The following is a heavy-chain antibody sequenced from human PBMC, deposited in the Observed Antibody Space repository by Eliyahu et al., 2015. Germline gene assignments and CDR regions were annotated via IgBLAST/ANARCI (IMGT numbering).Heavy chain of an antibody. CDR3: ARAPVTTRPNYYYYYYMDV. V-gene: IGHV4-31*03. Sequence: QVQLQESGPGLVKPSQTLSLTCTVXGGSISSXXYYWSWIRQHPGKGLEWIGYIXYSGSTYYNPSLKSRVTISVDTSKNQFSLKLSSVTAADTAVYYCARAPVTTRPNYYYYYYMDVWGKGTTVTVSS. CDR1: GGSISSXXYY. D-gene: IGHD4-17*01. CDR2: IXYSGST. J-gene: IGHJ6*03.